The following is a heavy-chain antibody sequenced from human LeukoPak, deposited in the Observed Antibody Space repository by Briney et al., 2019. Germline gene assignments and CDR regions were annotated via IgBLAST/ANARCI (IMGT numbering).Heavy chain of an antibody. CDR3: ARAYYDILTGLYNWFDP. CDR1: GYTFTGYY. CDR2: INPNSGGT. Sequence: ASVKVSCKASGYTFTGYYMHWVRQAPGQGLEWMGWINPNSGGTNYAQRFQGWVTMTRDTSISTAYMELSRLRSDDTAVYYCARAYYDILTGLYNWFDPWGRGTLVTVSS. J-gene: IGHJ5*02. D-gene: IGHD3-9*01. V-gene: IGHV1-2*04.